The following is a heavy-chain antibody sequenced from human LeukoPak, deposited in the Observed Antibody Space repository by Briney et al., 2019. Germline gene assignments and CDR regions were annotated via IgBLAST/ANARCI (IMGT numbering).Heavy chain of an antibody. D-gene: IGHD3-9*01. J-gene: IGHJ5*02. CDR1: GYTFTSYA. CDR2: INAGNGNT. V-gene: IGHV1-3*01. Sequence: GASVKVSCKAPGYTFTSYAMHWVRQAPGQRLEWMGWINAGNGNTKYSQKFQGRVTITRDTSASTAYMELSSLRSEDTAVYYCARFDRSDLYNWFDPWGQGTLVTVSS. CDR3: ARFDRSDLYNWFDP.